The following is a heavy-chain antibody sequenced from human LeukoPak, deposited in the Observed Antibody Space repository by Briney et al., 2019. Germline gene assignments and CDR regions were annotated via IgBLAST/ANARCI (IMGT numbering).Heavy chain of an antibody. J-gene: IGHJ6*02. CDR1: GFTFSSYS. V-gene: IGHV3-48*01. CDR2: ISSSSTI. Sequence: PGGSLRLSCAASGFTFSSYSMNWVRQAPGKGPEWVSYISSSSTIYYADSVKCRFTISRDNAKNSLYLQMNSLRAEDTAVYYCARELERIYYYYGMDVWGQGTTVTVSS. CDR3: ARELERIYYYYGMDV. D-gene: IGHD1-1*01.